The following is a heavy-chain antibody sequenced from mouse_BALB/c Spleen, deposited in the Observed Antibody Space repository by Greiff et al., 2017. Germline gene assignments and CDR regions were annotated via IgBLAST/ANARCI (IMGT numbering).Heavy chain of an antibody. CDR1: GFSLTSYG. CDR3: ARGRGYYYAMDY. J-gene: IGHJ4*01. CDR2: IWAGGST. Sequence: VQLQESGPGLVAPSQCLSISCTVSGFSLTSYGVHWVRQTPGKGLEWLGVIWAGGSTNYNSALMSRLSISKDNSKSQVFLKMNSLQTDDTAMYYCARGRGYYYAMDYRGEGTSVTDSS. V-gene: IGHV2-9*02.